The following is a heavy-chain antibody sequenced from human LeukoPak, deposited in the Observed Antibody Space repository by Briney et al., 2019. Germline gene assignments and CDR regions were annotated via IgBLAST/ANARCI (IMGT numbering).Heavy chain of an antibody. CDR2: MNPNSGIT. CDR1: GYTFTSYD. CDR3: ARRGDDFWSGYHYYYMDV. D-gene: IGHD3-3*01. J-gene: IGHJ6*03. Sequence: GASVKVSCKASGYTFTSYDINWVRQATGQGLEWMGWMNPNSGITGYAQKFQGRVTITRNTSISTAYMDLSSLRAEDTAVYYCARRGDDFWSGYHYYYMDVWGKGTTVTVSS. V-gene: IGHV1-8*03.